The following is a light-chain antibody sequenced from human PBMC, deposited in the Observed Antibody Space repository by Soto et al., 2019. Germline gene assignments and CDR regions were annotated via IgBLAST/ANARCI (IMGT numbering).Light chain of an antibody. V-gene: IGKV1-5*01. CDR3: QQSDSYSRT. CDR2: DAS. J-gene: IGKJ1*01. Sequence: DIQMTQSPSTLSASVGDRVTITCRASQRISGWLAWYQQKPGEAPKLLIYDASSLESGVPSRFSGSGSGTEFPLAISSLQPDDFATYYCQQSDSYSRTLGQGTKVEVK. CDR1: QRISGW.